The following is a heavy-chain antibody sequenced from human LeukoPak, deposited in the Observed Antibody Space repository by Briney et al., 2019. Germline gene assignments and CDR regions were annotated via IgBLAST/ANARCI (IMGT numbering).Heavy chain of an antibody. CDR2: ISCNSASI. J-gene: IGHJ6*02. CDR3: AKGDDSSIWFRGEAGGFYGMDV. CDR1: GFTFDDYA. V-gene: IGHV3-9*01. D-gene: IGHD6-13*01. Sequence: GRSLRLSCAASGFTFDDYAMHWVRQAPGKGLEWVSGISCNSASIGYADSVKGRFTISRDNAKNSLYLQMNSLRAEDTALYYCAKGDDSSIWFRGEAGGFYGMDVWGQGTTVTVSS.